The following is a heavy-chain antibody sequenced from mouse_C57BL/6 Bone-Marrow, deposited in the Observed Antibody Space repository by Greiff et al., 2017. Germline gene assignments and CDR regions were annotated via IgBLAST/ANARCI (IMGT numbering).Heavy chain of an antibody. V-gene: IGHV6-6*02. CDR1: GFTFSNYW. CDR3: TRDYYAMDY. CDR2: IRLKSNNYAT. Sequence: EVKVVDSGGGLVHPGGSMKLSCVASGFTFSNYWMNWVRQSPEKGLEWVAEIRLKSNNYATHYAESVKGRFTISRDDSKSSVYLKMNNLRAEDTGSYYSTRDYYAMDYWGQGTSVTVSS. J-gene: IGHJ4*01.